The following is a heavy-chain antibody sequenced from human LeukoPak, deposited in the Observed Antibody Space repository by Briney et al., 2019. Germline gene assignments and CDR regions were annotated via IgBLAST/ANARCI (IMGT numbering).Heavy chain of an antibody. J-gene: IGHJ5*02. V-gene: IGHV1-69*06. CDR1: GGTFSSYA. Sequence: ASVKVSCKASGGTFSSYAISWVRQASGQGLEWMGGIIPIFGTANYAQKFQGRVTITADKSTSTAYMELSSLRSEDTAVYYCARGRGTMVRGVVTEFDPWGQGTLVTVSS. CDR2: IIPIFGTA. D-gene: IGHD3-10*01. CDR3: ARGRGTMVRGVVTEFDP.